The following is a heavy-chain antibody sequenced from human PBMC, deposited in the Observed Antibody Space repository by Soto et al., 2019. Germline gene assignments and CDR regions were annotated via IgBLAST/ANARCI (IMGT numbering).Heavy chain of an antibody. CDR2: IIPVFGLV. Sequence: QVHLLLQSGAEVKKPGSSVKVSCKASGGTPSNSAISWVRQAPGQGLEWMGGIIPVFGLVKYAQNFQCRVTMPANESTNTGYVELSSLRPEDTAVYYCAGDRIVVVGSRAYYGMDIWGQGTTVTVSS. CDR3: AGDRIVVVGSRAYYGMDI. CDR1: GGTPSNSA. J-gene: IGHJ6*02. V-gene: IGHV1-69*01. D-gene: IGHD3-22*01.